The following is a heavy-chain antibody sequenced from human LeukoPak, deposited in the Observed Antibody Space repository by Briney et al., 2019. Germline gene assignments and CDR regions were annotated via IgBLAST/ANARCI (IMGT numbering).Heavy chain of an antibody. CDR2: IDPSSGTT. J-gene: IGHJ6*02. D-gene: IGHD3-22*01. Sequence: GASVKVSCKASGYTFTTYYIHWVRQAPGQRLEWVGLIDPSSGTTTYAQRFQGSFTMTRDTSTTTVYMELSSLRSEDTAVYYCARENTYGYSYGMDVWGQGTTVTVSS. CDR1: GYTFTTYY. CDR3: ARENTYGYSYGMDV. V-gene: IGHV1-46*01.